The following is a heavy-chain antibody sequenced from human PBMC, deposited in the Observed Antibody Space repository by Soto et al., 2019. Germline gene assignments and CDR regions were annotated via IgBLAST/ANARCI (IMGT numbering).Heavy chain of an antibody. V-gene: IGHV1-69*01. CDR3: ASGVVPAALYGMDV. D-gene: IGHD2-2*01. CDR1: GGTFSSYA. Sequence: QVQLVQSGAEVKKPGSSVKVSCKASGGTFSSYAIRWVRQAPGQWLEWMGGIIPIFGTANYAQKFQGRVTITADESTSTAYMEMSSLRSEDTAVYYCASGVVPAALYGMDVWGQGTTVTVSS. CDR2: IIPIFGTA. J-gene: IGHJ6*02.